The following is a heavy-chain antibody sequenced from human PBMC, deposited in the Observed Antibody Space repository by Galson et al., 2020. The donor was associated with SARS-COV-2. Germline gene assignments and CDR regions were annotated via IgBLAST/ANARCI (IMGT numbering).Heavy chain of an antibody. J-gene: IGHJ4*02. CDR2: INSSGST. Sequence: SETLSLTCTVYGGSFSGYYWSWIRQPPGKGLEWIGEINSSGSTNYNPSLKSRVTISVDTSKNHFSLKLSSVTAADTAVYYCAREENFFLVGTATRMCYDDYWGRGTLATVSS. V-gene: IGHV4-34*01. CDR1: GGSFSGYY. D-gene: IGHD2-21*02. CDR3: AREENFFLVGTATRMCYDDY.